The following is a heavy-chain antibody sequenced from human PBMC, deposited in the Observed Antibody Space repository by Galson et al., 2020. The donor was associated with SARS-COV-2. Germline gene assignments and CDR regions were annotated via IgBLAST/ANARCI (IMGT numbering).Heavy chain of an antibody. Sequence: ASETLSLTCAVSGYSISSDANYWGWIRQPPGKGLEWIGTLSYTGHILYNPSLESRLTISGDTSKNHFSLRLASVTAADTAVYFCARESRVVRGLTDVWGRGTTVIVSS. D-gene: IGHD3-10*01. J-gene: IGHJ6*02. V-gene: IGHV4-38-2*02. CDR3: ARESRVVRGLTDV. CDR2: LSYTGHI. CDR1: GYSISSDANY.